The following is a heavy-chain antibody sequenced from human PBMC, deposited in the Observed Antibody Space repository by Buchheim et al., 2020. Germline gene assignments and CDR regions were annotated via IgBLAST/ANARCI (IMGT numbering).Heavy chain of an antibody. Sequence: EVQLAESGGGLIQPGGSLRLSCSASGLTFGDESLKWVRQAPGKGLEWISRIRSAGGSYADSVKGRFPISSTTAQNSLYLQMNSLRIEDTAVYFCVRDLSWSFDCWGQG. J-gene: IGHJ4*02. D-gene: IGHD3-3*01. CDR1: GLTFGDES. V-gene: IGHV3-48*04. CDR3: VRDLSWSFDC. CDR2: IRSAGG.